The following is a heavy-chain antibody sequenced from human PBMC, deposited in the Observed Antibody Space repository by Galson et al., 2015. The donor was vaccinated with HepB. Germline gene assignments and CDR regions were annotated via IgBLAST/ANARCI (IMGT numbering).Heavy chain of an antibody. CDR1: GGSFSGYY. Sequence: ETLSLTCAVYGGSFSGYYWSWIRQPPGKGLEWIGEINHSGSTNYNPSLKSRVTISVDTSKNQFSLKLSSVTAADTAVYYCAREYYYDSSGYYYWGQGTLVTVSS. CDR2: INHSGST. J-gene: IGHJ4*02. CDR3: AREYYYDSSGYYY. D-gene: IGHD3-22*01. V-gene: IGHV4-34*01.